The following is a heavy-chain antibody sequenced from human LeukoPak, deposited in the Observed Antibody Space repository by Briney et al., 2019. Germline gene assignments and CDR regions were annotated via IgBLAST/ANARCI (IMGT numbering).Heavy chain of an antibody. CDR3: ARDGPTYYYDSSGYHFDY. J-gene: IGHJ4*02. V-gene: IGHV1-46*01. D-gene: IGHD3-22*01. CDR1: GYTFTGYY. Sequence: ASVTVSCKASGYTFTGYYMHWVRQAPGQGLEWMGIINPSGGSTSYAQKFQGRVTMTRDTSTSTVYMELSSLRSEDTAVYYCARDGPTYYYDSSGYHFDYWGQGTLVTVSS. CDR2: INPSGGST.